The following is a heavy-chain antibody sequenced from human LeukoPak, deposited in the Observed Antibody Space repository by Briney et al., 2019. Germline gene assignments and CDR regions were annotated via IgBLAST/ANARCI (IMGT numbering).Heavy chain of an antibody. CDR3: ARDTIYDANPSFDY. Sequence: PGGSLRLSCAASGFTFSSYGMHWVRQAPGKGLEWVAVIWYDGSNKYYADSVKGRFTISRDNSKNTLYLQMNSLRAEDTAVYYCARDTIYDANPSFDYWGQGTLVTVSS. D-gene: IGHD4/OR15-4a*01. CDR1: GFTFSSYG. CDR2: IWYDGSNK. J-gene: IGHJ4*02. V-gene: IGHV3-33*01.